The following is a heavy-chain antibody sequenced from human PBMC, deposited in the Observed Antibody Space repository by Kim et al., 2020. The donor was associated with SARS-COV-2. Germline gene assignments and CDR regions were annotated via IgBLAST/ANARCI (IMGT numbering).Heavy chain of an antibody. J-gene: IGHJ2*01. V-gene: IGHV3-66*01. CDR3: ARDNRFDAFAFFDL. Sequence: ADSVKDRFIISRDTCKNTLYFEMNSLRAEDTAGYYCARDNRFDAFAFFDLWGRGTLVSVSS. D-gene: IGHD3-16*01.